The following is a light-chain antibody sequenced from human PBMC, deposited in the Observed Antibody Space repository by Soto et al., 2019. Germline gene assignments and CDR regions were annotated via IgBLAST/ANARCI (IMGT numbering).Light chain of an antibody. V-gene: IGLV4-69*01. Sequence: QPVLTQSPSASASLGASVKLTCTLSSGYSTYGIAWHQQQPEKGPRFLIKLNSDGSHTKGDGIPDRFSGSSSGADRYLSISSLQVEDDDDCYCQTWGTGIWVFGGGTKLTVL. J-gene: IGLJ3*02. CDR3: QTWGTGIWV. CDR1: SGYSTYG. CDR2: LNSDGSH.